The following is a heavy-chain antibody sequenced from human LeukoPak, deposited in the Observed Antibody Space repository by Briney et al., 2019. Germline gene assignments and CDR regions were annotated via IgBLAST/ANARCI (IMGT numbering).Heavy chain of an antibody. J-gene: IGHJ3*02. V-gene: IGHV5-51*01. Sequence: GESLKISCKGSGYSFTSYWIGWVRQMPGKGLEWMGIIYPGDSDTRYSPSFQGQVTISADKSISTAYLQWSSLKASDTAMYYCASQPYCSSTSCPPPDAFDIWGQGTMVTVSS. CDR3: ASQPYCSSTSCPPPDAFDI. CDR1: GYSFTSYW. CDR2: IYPGDSDT. D-gene: IGHD2-2*01.